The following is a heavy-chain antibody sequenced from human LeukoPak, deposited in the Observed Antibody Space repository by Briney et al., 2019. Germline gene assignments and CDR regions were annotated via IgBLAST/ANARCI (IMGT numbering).Heavy chain of an antibody. J-gene: IGHJ4*02. CDR1: GGSISSGDYY. V-gene: IGHV4-30-4*08. CDR3: ARTGYSSGWSLDY. D-gene: IGHD6-19*01. Sequence: SQTLSLTCTVSGGSISSGDYYWRWIRQPPGKGLEWIGYIYYSGSTYYNPSLKSRVTISVDTSKNQFSLKLSSVTAADTAVYYCARTGYSSGWSLDYWGQGTLVTVSS. CDR2: IYYSGST.